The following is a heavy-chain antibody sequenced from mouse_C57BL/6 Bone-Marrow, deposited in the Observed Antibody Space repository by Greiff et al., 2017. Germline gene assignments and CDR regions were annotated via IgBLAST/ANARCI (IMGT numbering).Heavy chain of an antibody. Sequence: VKLQESGAELVRPGASVKLSCKASGYTFTDYYINWVKQRPGQGLEWIARIYPGSGNTSYNEKFKGKATLTAEKSSSTAYMQLSRLTSEDSAVYFGARKGLLRRWYFDVWGTGTTVTVSS. CDR3: ARKGLLRRWYFDV. V-gene: IGHV1-76*01. D-gene: IGHD1-2*01. J-gene: IGHJ1*03. CDR2: IYPGSGNT. CDR1: GYTFTDYY.